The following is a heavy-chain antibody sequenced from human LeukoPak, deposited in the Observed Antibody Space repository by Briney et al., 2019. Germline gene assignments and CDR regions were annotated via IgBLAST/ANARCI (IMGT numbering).Heavy chain of an antibody. CDR1: GFTFSSYG. CDR3: AKEDDSSGYYGSNY. CDR2: ISGSGGST. D-gene: IGHD3-22*01. Sequence: GGSLRLSCAAPGFTFSSYGMSWVRQAPGKGLEWVSAISGSGGSTYYADSVKGRFTISRDNSKNTLYLQMNGLRAEDTAVYYCAKEDDSSGYYGSNYWGQGTLVTVSS. V-gene: IGHV3-23*01. J-gene: IGHJ4*02.